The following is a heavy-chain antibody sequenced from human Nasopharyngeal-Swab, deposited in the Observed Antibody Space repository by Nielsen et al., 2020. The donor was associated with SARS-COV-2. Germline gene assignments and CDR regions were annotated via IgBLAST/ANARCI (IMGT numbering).Heavy chain of an antibody. Sequence: WIRQPPGQGLEWIGEINHSGSTNYNPSLKSRGTISVDTSKNQFSLKLSSVTAADTAVYYCARCPGEVGTTYYYYYGVDVWGQGTTVTVSS. D-gene: IGHD1-1*01. J-gene: IGHJ6*02. V-gene: IGHV4-34*01. CDR3: ARCPGEVGTTYYYYYGVDV. CDR2: INHSGST.